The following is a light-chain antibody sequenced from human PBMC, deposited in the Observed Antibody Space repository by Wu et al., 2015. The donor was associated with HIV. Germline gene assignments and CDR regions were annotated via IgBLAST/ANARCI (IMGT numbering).Light chain of an antibody. V-gene: IGKV3-11*01. CDR3: QQRTT. J-gene: IGKJ5*01. CDR1: QSVSSN. Sequence: IVMTQSPATLSVSPGERATLSCRASQSVSSNLAWYQQKPGQAPRLLIYDTFYRAAGIPVRFSGRGSETDFTLTISSLESEDSAVYYCQQRTTFGQGTRLEI. CDR2: DTF.